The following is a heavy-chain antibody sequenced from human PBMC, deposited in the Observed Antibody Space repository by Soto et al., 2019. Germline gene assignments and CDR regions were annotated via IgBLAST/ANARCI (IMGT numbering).Heavy chain of an antibody. D-gene: IGHD6-13*01. V-gene: IGHV3-21*01. CDR2: ISSSSSYI. CDR3: ARDFAIAAAGRGWFDP. CDR1: GFTFSSYS. Sequence: GGSLRLSCAAPGFTFSSYSMNWVRQAPGKGLEWVSSISSSSSYIYYADSVKGRFTISRDNAKNSLYLQMNSLRAEDTAVYYCARDFAIAAAGRGWFDPWGQGTLVTVSS. J-gene: IGHJ5*02.